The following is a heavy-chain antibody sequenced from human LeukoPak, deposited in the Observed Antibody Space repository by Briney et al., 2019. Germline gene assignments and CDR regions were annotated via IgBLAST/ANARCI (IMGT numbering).Heavy chain of an antibody. Sequence: PGGSLRLSCAASGFTVSSNYMSWVRQAPGKGLEWVSVIYSGGSTYYADSVKGRFTISRDNSKNTLYLQMNSLRAEDTPVYYCAREFAPNYYYYMDVWGKGTTVTVSS. J-gene: IGHJ6*03. V-gene: IGHV3-53*01. CDR1: GFTVSSNY. CDR2: IYSGGST. CDR3: AREFAPNYYYYMDV. D-gene: IGHD3-16*01.